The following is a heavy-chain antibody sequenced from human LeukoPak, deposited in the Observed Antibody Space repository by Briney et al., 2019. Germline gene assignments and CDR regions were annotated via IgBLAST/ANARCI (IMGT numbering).Heavy chain of an antibody. V-gene: IGHV1-46*01. J-gene: IGHJ6*02. CDR3: ASRTYYDFWSGYYYYYYGMDV. CDR2: INPSGGST. D-gene: IGHD3-3*01. Sequence: ASVKVSCKASGYAFTSYYMHWVRQAPGQGLEWMGIINPSGGSTSYAQKFQGRVTMTRDTSTSTVYMELSSLRSEDTAVYYCASRTYYDFWSGYYYYYYGMDVWGQGTTVTVSS. CDR1: GYAFTSYY.